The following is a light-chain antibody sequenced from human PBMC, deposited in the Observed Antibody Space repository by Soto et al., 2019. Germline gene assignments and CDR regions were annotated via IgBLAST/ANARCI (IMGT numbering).Light chain of an antibody. V-gene: IGKV3-20*01. J-gene: IGKJ5*01. Sequence: EIVLNKSLVTVSLTQGEGATXSCRASQTVSKNYLAWYHQKPGQAPRLLIYAASTRATGIPDRFSGRGSGTDFTLTISRLEPEDFAVFYCQQYAVWPIAFGQGTRLEIK. CDR3: QQYAVWPIA. CDR1: QTVSKNY. CDR2: AAS.